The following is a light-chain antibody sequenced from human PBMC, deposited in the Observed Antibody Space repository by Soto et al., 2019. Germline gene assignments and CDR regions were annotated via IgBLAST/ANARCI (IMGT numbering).Light chain of an antibody. CDR1: GSNIGNNP. V-gene: IGLV1-44*01. J-gene: IGLJ1*01. Sequence: SVAGQAASACRSPGTPYYHSYSGKGSNIGNNPVNWFQQLPGTAPKLLIYSNDQRPSGVPDRFSGSRSGTSASLAIGGLQSEDEADYYCTSWDDSLSAFVFGTGTKVTVL. CDR2: SND. CDR3: TSWDDSLSAFV.